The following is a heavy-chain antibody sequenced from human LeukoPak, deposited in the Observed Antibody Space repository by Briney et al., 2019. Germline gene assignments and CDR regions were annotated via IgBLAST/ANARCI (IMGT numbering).Heavy chain of an antibody. J-gene: IGHJ5*02. V-gene: IGHV4-34*01. CDR3: AITIRENHLPYNWFDP. D-gene: IGHD5-24*01. CDR2: INHSGYT. Sequence: PSETLSLTCGVYGGSFSGHYWTWIRQPPGKGLEWIGEINHSGYTNYNPSLKSRVTISLDMSKNQFSLRLNSMTAADTAVYYCAITIRENHLPYNWFDPWGQGTPVIVSS. CDR1: GGSFSGHY.